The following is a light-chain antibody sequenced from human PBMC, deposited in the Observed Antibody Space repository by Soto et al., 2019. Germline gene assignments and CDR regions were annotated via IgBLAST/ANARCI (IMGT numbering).Light chain of an antibody. V-gene: IGKV2-30*01. CDR2: KVS. CDR1: QSLVDSAGNTY. CDR3: MQGTRWTFT. J-gene: IGKJ3*01. Sequence: DVVMTQSPLSLPVTLGQAASISCRSSQSLVDSAGNTYLSWFQQRPGQSPRRLIYKVSNRDSVVTDRFSGSGSCTDFTLKISRVEAEDVGVYYCMQGTRWTFTFGPGTKVDIK.